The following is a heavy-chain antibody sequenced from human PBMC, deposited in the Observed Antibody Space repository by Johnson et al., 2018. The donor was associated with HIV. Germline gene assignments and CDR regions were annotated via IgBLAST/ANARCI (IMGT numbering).Heavy chain of an antibody. CDR3: AREAAVADAFDI. V-gene: IGHV3-74*01. CDR1: GFTFSSYW. D-gene: IGHD6-19*01. CDR2: INRDGSST. Sequence: VQLVDSGGGLVQPGGSLRLSCAASGFTFSSYWMHWVRQAPVKGLVWVSRINRDGSSTSYADSVKGRFTISRDNAKNTLYMQMNSLRAEDTAVYYCAREAAVADAFDIWGQGTRVTVSS. J-gene: IGHJ3*02.